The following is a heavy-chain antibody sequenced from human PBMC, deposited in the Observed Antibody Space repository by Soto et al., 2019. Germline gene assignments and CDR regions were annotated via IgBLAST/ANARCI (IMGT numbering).Heavy chain of an antibody. Sequence: PGGSLRLSCAASGFTFSSYWMHWVRQAPGEGVVWVSRINSDGSSTSYADSVKGRFTISRDNAKNTLYLKMNSLSAEDTAVYYGARDWRSDAFDIWGQGTMVTVSS. D-gene: IGHD6-6*01. V-gene: IGHV3-74*01. CDR1: GFTFSSYW. J-gene: IGHJ3*02. CDR2: INSDGSST. CDR3: ARDWRSDAFDI.